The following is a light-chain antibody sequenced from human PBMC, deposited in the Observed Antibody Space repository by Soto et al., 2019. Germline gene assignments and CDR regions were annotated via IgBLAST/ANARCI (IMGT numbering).Light chain of an antibody. CDR2: EIN. J-gene: IGLJ1*01. CDR1: SSDVGAYDY. Sequence: QSVLTQPPSASGSPGQSVTISCTGTSSDVGAYDYVSWYQQHPGKAPKLMIYEINKRPSGVPDRFSGSKSGNTASLTVSGLQAEDEADYYCNSFAGSNNFPYVFGTGTKGTVL. CDR3: NSFAGSNNFPYV. V-gene: IGLV2-8*01.